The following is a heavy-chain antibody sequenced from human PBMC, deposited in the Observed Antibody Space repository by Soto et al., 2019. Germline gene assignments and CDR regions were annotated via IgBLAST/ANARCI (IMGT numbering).Heavy chain of an antibody. CDR1: GGSISSSSYY. V-gene: IGHV4-39*01. J-gene: IGHJ5*02. CDR3: ARRDHYCSGGSCYGTGGIVFDP. CDR2: IYYSGST. Sequence: SETLSLTCTVSGGSISSSSYYWGWIRQPPGKGLEWIGSIYYSGSTYYNPSLKSRVTISVDTSKNQFSLKLGSVTAADTAVYYCARRDHYCSGGSCYGTGGIVFDPWGQGTLVTVSS. D-gene: IGHD2-15*01.